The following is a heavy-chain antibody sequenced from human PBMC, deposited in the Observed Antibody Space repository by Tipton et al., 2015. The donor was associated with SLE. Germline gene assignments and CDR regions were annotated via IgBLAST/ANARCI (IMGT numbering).Heavy chain of an antibody. CDR3: ARLGTEWAYVDV. V-gene: IGHV4-59*11. CDR1: GGSISSHY. J-gene: IGHJ6*04. Sequence: LRLSCTVSGGSISSHYWSWIRQPPGKGLEWIGEIYHSGSTNYNASLKSRVTISVDKSKNQFSLKLSSVTAADTAVYYCARLGTEWAYVDVWGKGTTVTVSS. CDR2: IYHSGST. D-gene: IGHD1-14*01.